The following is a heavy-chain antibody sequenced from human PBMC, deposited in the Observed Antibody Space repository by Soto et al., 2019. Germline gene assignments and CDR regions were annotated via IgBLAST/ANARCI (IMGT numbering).Heavy chain of an antibody. J-gene: IGHJ4*02. CDR2: ISGSGGST. V-gene: IGHV3-23*01. D-gene: IGHD5-12*01. Sequence: GXSLRLSCAASGFTFSIYAIIWVHQAPGKGLEWVSAISGSGGSTYYADSVKGRFTISRDNSKNTLYVQMNSLRAEDTAVYYCVKGRSGYDFDYWGQGTLVTVSS. CDR3: VKGRSGYDFDY. CDR1: GFTFSIYA.